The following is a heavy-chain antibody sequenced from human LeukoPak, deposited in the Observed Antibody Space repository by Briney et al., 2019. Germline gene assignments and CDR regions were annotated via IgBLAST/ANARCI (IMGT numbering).Heavy chain of an antibody. J-gene: IGHJ4*02. Sequence: SVTVSCKASGGTFSSYAISWVRQAPGQGLEWMGGIIPIFGTANYAQKFQGRVTITADKSTSTAYMELSRLRSDDRAVYYCARDLYGGTSATFDYWGQGTLVTVSS. D-gene: IGHD4-23*01. CDR3: ARDLYGGTSATFDY. CDR2: IIPIFGTA. CDR1: GGTFSSYA. V-gene: IGHV1-69*06.